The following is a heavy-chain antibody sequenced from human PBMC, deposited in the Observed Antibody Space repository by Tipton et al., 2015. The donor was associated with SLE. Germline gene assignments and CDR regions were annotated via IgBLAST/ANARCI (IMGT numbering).Heavy chain of an antibody. D-gene: IGHD1-26*01. CDR3: ARLLLGWDDY. J-gene: IGHJ4*02. CDR1: AYSISSSNW. V-gene: IGHV4-39*01. Sequence: TLSLTCAVSAYSISSSNWWGWIRQPPGKGLEWIGSIYYSGSTYYNPSLKSRVTISVDTSKNQFSLKLSSVTAADTAVYYCARLLLGWDDYWGQGTLVTVSS. CDR2: IYYSGST.